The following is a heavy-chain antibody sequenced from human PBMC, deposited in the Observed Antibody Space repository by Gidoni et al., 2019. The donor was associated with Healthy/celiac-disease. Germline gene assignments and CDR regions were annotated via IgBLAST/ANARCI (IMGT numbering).Heavy chain of an antibody. CDR3: AGGATEDY. CDR1: GFTLGGYA. V-gene: IGHV3-30*04. D-gene: IGHD1-26*01. J-gene: IGHJ4*02. Sequence: QVQLVVSGGGVVQSGRSLRLSCAASGFTLGGYAMHWVRQAPGKGLGWVAVISYDGSNKYYADTVKGRFTISRDNSKNTLYLQMNSLRAEDTAVYYCAGGATEDYWGQGTLVTVSS. CDR2: ISYDGSNK.